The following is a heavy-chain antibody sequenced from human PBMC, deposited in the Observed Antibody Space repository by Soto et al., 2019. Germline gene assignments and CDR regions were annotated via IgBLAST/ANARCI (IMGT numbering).Heavy chain of an antibody. CDR3: AKDYTVAADPSSVILFDY. CDR1: GFTFNHYA. V-gene: IGHV3-23*01. J-gene: IGHJ4*02. Sequence: GGSLRLSCAASGFTFNHYAMSWVRQAPGKGLEWVSIIIANGGTFYADSVKGQFTISRDNSKNTVYLQMSSLRVEDTAIYYCAKDYTVAADPSSVILFDYWGQGALVTVSS. CDR2: IIANGGT. D-gene: IGHD2-15*01.